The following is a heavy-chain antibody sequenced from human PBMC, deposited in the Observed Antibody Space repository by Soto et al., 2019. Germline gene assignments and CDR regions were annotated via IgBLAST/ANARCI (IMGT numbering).Heavy chain of an antibody. D-gene: IGHD2-2*01. V-gene: IGHV3-33*01. CDR1: GFTFYTYG. CDR2: IWYDGGTK. CDR3: ARDTVTSLTPYQGFYYYGMDV. Sequence: PGGSLRLSCAASGFTFYTYGMHWVRQVPGKGLQWVAIIWYDGGTKYYADSVRGRFTVSRDNSKNTLYLQMNSLRDEDTAVYYCARDTVTSLTPYQGFYYYGMDVWGQGTTVTVSS. J-gene: IGHJ6*02.